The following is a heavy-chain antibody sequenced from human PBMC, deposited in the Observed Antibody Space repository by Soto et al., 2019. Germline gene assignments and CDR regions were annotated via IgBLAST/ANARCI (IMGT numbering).Heavy chain of an antibody. J-gene: IGHJ4*02. D-gene: IGHD1-26*01. V-gene: IGHV3-30*03. CDR3: ARGNLSFDFDS. CDR2: ISGDGINT. CDR1: GFNFGFFG. Sequence: QIHLVESGGAVVQPGKSLRLSCAASGFNFGFFGMHWVRQAPGKGLEWVAFISGDGINTQYADSVRGRFTLSRDYSRKTMYLQMDSLRDEDTALYYCARGNLSFDFDSWGLGTLVTVSS.